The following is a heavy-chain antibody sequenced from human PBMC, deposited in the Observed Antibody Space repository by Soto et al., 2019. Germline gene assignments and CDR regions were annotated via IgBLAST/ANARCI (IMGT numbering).Heavy chain of an antibody. J-gene: IGHJ6*02. CDR3: TKEGRRAAAGKNYYANGKDV. D-gene: IGHD6-13*01. CDR2: ISYDGSNK. CDR1: GFTFSSYG. Sequence: QVQLVESGGGVVQPGRSLRLSCAASGFTFSSYGMHWVRQAPGKGLEWVAVISYDGSNKYYADSVKGRFTISRDNSKKTLNRQMNRVRAKDKVGYYCTKEGRRAAAGKNYYANGKDVWGQGTTVTVSS. V-gene: IGHV3-30*18.